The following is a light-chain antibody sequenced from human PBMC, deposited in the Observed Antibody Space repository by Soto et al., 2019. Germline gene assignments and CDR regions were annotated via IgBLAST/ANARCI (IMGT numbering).Light chain of an antibody. CDR2: FDS. Sequence: SYELTQPPSVSVAPGKTARITCGGKNIGSKPVHWYQQKPGQAPVLVIYFDSARPSGIPERFSGSNSGNTATLTISRVEAGDEADYYCQVWDSSSDHRGVFGGGTKLTVL. CDR1: NIGSKP. V-gene: IGLV3-21*04. J-gene: IGLJ3*02. CDR3: QVWDSSSDHRGV.